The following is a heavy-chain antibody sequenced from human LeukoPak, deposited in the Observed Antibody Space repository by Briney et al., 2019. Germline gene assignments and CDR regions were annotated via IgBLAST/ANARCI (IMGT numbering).Heavy chain of an antibody. CDR2: IYSGGST. CDR3: ARNIAAAGSDY. V-gene: IGHV3-66*01. J-gene: IGHJ4*02. CDR1: GFTVSSNY. D-gene: IGHD6-13*01. Sequence: GGSLRLSCAASGFTVSSNYMSWVRQAPGKGLEWVSVIYSGGSTYYADSVKDRFTISRDNSKNTLYLQMNSLRAEDTAVYYCARNIAAAGSDYWGQGTLVTVSS.